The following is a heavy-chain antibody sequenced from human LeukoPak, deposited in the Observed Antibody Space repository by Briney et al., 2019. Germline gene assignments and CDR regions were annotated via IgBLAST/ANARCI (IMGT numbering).Heavy chain of an antibody. V-gene: IGHV4-34*01. D-gene: IGHD3-10*01. CDR3: ARAGNWFDP. CDR2: INHSGST. J-gene: IGHJ5*02. Sequence: SETLSLTCAVYGGCFSGYYWSWIRQPPGKGLEWIGEINHSGSTNYNPSLKSRVTISVDTSKNQFSLKLSSVTAADTAVYYCARAGNWFDPWGQGTLVTVSS. CDR1: GGCFSGYY.